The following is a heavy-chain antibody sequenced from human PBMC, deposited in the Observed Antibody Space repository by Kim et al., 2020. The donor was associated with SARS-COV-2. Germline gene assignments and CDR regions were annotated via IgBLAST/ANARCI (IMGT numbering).Heavy chain of an antibody. Sequence: GSLRLSCSASGFIFSNYDMHWVRQAPGKGLEYVSIVSNNGETTSYADSVKGRFTISRDNSKNMLYLQMSSLRIEDTAVYFCVKGRTSAGRFDYWGQGTL. CDR2: VSNNGETT. V-gene: IGHV3-64D*09. J-gene: IGHJ4*02. D-gene: IGHD6-13*01. CDR1: GFIFSNYD. CDR3: VKGRTSAGRFDY.